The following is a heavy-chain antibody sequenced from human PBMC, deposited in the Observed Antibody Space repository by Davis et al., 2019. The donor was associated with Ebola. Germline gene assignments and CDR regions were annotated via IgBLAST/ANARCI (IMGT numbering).Heavy chain of an antibody. CDR1: GFTFSNYA. J-gene: IGHJ6*02. CDR3: AKILSSSVRLRYYYGMDV. D-gene: IGHD6-6*01. Sequence: GESLKISCAASGFTFSNYAMSWVRQAPGKGLEWVSGISGSGATTYYADSVKGRFTISRDNSKNTLYLQMNSLRAEDTAVYYCAKILSSSVRLRYYYGMDVWGQGTTVTVSS. CDR2: ISGSGATT. V-gene: IGHV3-23*01.